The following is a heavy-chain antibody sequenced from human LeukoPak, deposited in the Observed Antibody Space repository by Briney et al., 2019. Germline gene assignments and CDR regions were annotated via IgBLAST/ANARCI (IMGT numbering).Heavy chain of an antibody. V-gene: IGHV3-23*01. CDR3: AKDTGYGSGSYYKGWFDP. J-gene: IGHJ5*02. D-gene: IGHD3-10*01. CDR1: GFTFSSYA. Sequence: PGGSLRLSCAASGFTFSSYAMSWVRQAPGKGLEWVSAISGSGGSTYYADSVKGRFTLSRDNSKNTLYLQMNSLRAEDAAVYYCAKDTGYGSGSYYKGWFDPWGQGTLVTVSS. CDR2: ISGSGGST.